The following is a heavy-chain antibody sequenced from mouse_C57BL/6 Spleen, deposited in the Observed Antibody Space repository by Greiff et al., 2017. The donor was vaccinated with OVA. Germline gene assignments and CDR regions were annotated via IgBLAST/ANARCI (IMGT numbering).Heavy chain of an antibody. CDR3: ARRYYSNYLFDY. CDR2: INPNNGGT. V-gene: IGHV1-22*01. Sequence: EVQLQQSGPELVKPGASVKMSCKASGYTFTDYNMHWVKQSHGKSLEWIGYINPNNGGTSYNQKFKGKATLTVNKSSSTAYMELRSLTSEDSAVYYCARRYYSNYLFDYWGQGTTLTVSS. J-gene: IGHJ2*01. CDR1: GYTFTDYN. D-gene: IGHD2-5*01.